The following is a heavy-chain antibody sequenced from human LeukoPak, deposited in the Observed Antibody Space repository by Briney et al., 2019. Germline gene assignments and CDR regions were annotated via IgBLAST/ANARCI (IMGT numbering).Heavy chain of an antibody. CDR1: GGSISSYY. V-gene: IGHV4-59*08. Sequence: SETLSLTCTVSGGSISSYYWSWIRQPPGKGLEWIGYIYYSGSTNYNPSLKSRVTISVDTSKSQFSLKLSSVTAADTAVYYCARRGYSSGNFDYWGQGTLVTVSS. CDR3: ARRGYSSGNFDY. J-gene: IGHJ4*02. D-gene: IGHD6-19*01. CDR2: IYYSGST.